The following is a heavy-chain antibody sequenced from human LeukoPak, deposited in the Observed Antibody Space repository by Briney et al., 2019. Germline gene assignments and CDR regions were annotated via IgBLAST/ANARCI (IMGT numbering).Heavy chain of an antibody. CDR3: ARGSNRARLAN. CDR2: INPSGGT. D-gene: IGHD3-16*01. Sequence: PSETLSLTCAVSGESFSGYYWNWIRQPRGNGLEWIGEINPSGGTNYSPSLKSRVTISVDTSTNQFSLKVTSVTAADTAVYYCARGSNRARLANWGRGTQVTVSS. V-gene: IGHV4-34*01. J-gene: IGHJ4*02. CDR1: GESFSGYY.